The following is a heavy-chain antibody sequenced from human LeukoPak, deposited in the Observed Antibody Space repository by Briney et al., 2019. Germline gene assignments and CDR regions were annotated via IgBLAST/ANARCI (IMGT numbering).Heavy chain of an antibody. Sequence: SETLSLTCTVSGGSISSYYWSWIRQPAGKGLEWIGRIYTSGTTHYNPSLKSRVTISVDTSKNQFSLKLSSVTAADTAVYYCARAPQITIIDYWGQGTLVTVSS. V-gene: IGHV4-4*07. D-gene: IGHD3-9*01. J-gene: IGHJ4*02. CDR1: GGSISSYY. CDR3: ARAPQITIIDY. CDR2: IYTSGTT.